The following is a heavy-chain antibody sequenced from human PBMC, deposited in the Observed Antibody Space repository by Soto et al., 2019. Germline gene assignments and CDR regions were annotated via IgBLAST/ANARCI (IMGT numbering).Heavy chain of an antibody. Sequence: PGGSLRLSCAASGFTFSSYGMHWVRQAPGKGLEWVAVIWYDGSNKYYADSVKGRFTISRDNSKNTLYLQMNSLRAEDTAVYYCARASLRYCSGGSCHTTIDYWGQGTLVTVSS. V-gene: IGHV3-33*01. CDR3: ARASLRYCSGGSCHTTIDY. CDR1: GFTFSSYG. CDR2: IWYDGSNK. J-gene: IGHJ4*02. D-gene: IGHD2-15*01.